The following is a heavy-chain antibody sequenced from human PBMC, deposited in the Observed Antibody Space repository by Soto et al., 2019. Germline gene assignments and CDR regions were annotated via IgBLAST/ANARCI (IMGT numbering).Heavy chain of an antibody. V-gene: IGHV1-8*01. D-gene: IGHD3-10*01. Sequence: QVQPVQSRAEVKKPGASVKVSCKASGYTFTSYDINWVRLATGQGPDWMGWMNPNSGNTGYAQKFQGRVTLPGDASITTAYMELISLTAEDTAVYYCARRPSNYYGAVPIDYWGQGTLVTVSS. CDR3: ARRPSNYYGAVPIDY. J-gene: IGHJ4*02. CDR2: MNPNSGNT. CDR1: GYTFTSYD.